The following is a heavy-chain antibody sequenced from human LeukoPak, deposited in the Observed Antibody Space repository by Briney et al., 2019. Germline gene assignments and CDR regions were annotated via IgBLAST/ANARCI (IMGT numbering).Heavy chain of an antibody. CDR3: ARDTGDPYYFDY. D-gene: IGHD7-27*01. V-gene: IGHV4-59*01. J-gene: IGHJ4*02. CDR1: GGSISSYY. CDR2: IYYSGST. Sequence: PSETLSLTCTVSGGSISSYYWSWIRQPPGKGLEWIGYIYYSGSTNYNPSLKSRVTISVDTSKNQFSLKLSSVTAADTAVYYCARDTGDPYYFDYWGQGTLVTVSS.